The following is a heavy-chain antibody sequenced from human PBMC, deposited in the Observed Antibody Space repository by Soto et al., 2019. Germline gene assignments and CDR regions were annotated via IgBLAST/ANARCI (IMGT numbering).Heavy chain of an antibody. CDR2: ISYDERNK. J-gene: IGHJ4*02. CDR3: AKDGTVLRFLEWLLYLDH. Sequence: GGSLRLSCAASEFTFSNYAMHWVRQAPGKGPEWVAVISYDERNKYYADSVKGRFTISRDNSKHTLYLQMDSLRTEDTAVYYCAKDGTVLRFLEWLLYLDHWGQGTLVTVSS. D-gene: IGHD3-3*01. CDR1: EFTFSNYA. V-gene: IGHV3-30*18.